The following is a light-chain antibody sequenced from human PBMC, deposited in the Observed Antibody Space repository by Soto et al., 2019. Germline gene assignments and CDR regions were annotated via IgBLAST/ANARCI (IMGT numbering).Light chain of an antibody. J-gene: IGKJ4*01. CDR2: WAS. CDR1: QSPLYSSKKKNY. V-gene: IGKV4-1*01. CDR3: QQYYTTPLLT. Sequence: DIVMTQSPDSLAVSLGERAVINCKTSQSPLYSSKKKNYLAWYQQKPGQPPKLLIYWASTRESGVPDRFSGSGSGTDFTLTISSLQAEDVAVYYCQQYYTTPLLTFGGGTKVEIK.